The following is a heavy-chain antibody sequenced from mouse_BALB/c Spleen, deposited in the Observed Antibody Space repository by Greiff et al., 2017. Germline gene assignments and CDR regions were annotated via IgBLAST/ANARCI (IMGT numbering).Heavy chain of an antibody. CDR3: ARRGTHFDV. J-gene: IGHJ1*01. Sequence: QVQLQQSGPELVKPGASVKMSCKASGYTFTDYVISWVKQRTGQGLEWIGEIYPGSGSTYYNEKFKGKATLTADKSSNTAYMQLSSLTSEDSAVYFCARRGTHFDVWGAGTTVTVSS. CDR1: GYTFTDYV. D-gene: IGHD3-3*01. CDR2: IYPGSGST. V-gene: IGHV1-77*01.